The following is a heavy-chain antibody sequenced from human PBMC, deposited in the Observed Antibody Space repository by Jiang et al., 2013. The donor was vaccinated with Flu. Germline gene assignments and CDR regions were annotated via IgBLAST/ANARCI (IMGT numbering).Heavy chain of an antibody. CDR2: IKPSGGTT. CDR1: GFTFTSYY. J-gene: IGHJ4*02. Sequence: SGAEVKKPGSSVKVSCKASGFTFTSYYMHWVRQAPGQGLEWMGVIKPSGGTTTFPQRFQGRVTMTGDTSTNTVYMEVNSLRSEDTAVYYCAREPGGSGGFDYWGQGTLVTVSS. V-gene: IGHV1-46*01. D-gene: IGHD1-26*01. CDR3: AREPGGSGGFDY.